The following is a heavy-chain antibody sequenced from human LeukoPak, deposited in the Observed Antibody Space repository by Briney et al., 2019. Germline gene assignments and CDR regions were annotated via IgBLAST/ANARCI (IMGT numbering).Heavy chain of an antibody. D-gene: IGHD1-7*01. J-gene: IGHJ4*02. CDR1: GFTFSTCA. CDR2: INNNGGDT. Sequence: GSLRLSCSASGFTFSTCAMHWVRQAPGKGLEYVSAINNNGGDTYHADSVKGRFTISRDNSKNTLYLQMSSLRTEDTAVYYCVKSTGTTPYYVDYWGQGTLVTVSP. V-gene: IGHV3-64D*06. CDR3: VKSTGTTPYYVDY.